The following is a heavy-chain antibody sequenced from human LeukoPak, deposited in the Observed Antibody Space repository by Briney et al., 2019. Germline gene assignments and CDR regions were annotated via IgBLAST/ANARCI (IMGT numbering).Heavy chain of an antibody. Sequence: ASVKVSCKASGYTFTGYYMHWVRQAPGQGLEWMGWINPNSGGTNYAQKFQGRVTMTRDTSISTAYMELSRLRSDDTAVYYCARDGSQMWFGELLLGFYDYWGQGTLVTVSS. J-gene: IGHJ4*02. CDR3: ARDGSQMWFGELLLGFYDY. V-gene: IGHV1-2*02. D-gene: IGHD3-10*01. CDR1: GYTFTGYY. CDR2: INPNSGGT.